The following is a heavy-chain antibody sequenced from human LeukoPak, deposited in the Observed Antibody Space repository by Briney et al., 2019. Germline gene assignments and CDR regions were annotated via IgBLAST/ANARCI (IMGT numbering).Heavy chain of an antibody. CDR3: ARVAGYSSFYDFQGMDL. J-gene: IGHJ6*02. CDR2: IYYSGST. CDR1: GGSIRSYY. V-gene: IGHV4-59*01. Sequence: SETLSLTCTVSGGSIRSYYWSWIRQPPGKGLEWLGYIYYSGSTNYNPSLKSRVTISVDTSKNQFSLKLSSVTAADTAVYYCARVAGYSSFYDFQGMDLWGQGTTVTVSS. D-gene: IGHD6-13*01.